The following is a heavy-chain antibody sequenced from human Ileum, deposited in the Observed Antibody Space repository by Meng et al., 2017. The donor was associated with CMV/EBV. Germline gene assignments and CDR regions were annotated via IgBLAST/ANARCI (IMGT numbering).Heavy chain of an antibody. V-gene: IGHV1-46*01. CDR2: IHPSGGVT. D-gene: IGHD3-10*01. J-gene: IGHJ4*02. CDR1: GYTLSTYH. CDR3: ASDFSGSAPSGFDY. Sequence: QVHLVQSGAEVKKPGASVKVSCKASGYTLSTYHMHWLRQAPGQGLEWMGIIHPSGGVTTYAQKFQGRVTMTSDTFTTTVYMELSSLTSEDTAVYYCASDFSGSAPSGFDYWGQGTLVTVSS.